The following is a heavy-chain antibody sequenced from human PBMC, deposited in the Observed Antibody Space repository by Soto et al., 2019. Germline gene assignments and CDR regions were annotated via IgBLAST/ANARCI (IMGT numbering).Heavy chain of an antibody. Sequence: VGSLRLSCAASGFTFSSYAMSWVRQAPGKGLEWVSAISGSGGSTYYADSVKGRFTISRDNSKNTLYLQMNSLRAEDTAVYYCAKSQPKIVATECDYWGQGTLLTVSS. CDR1: GFTFSSYA. CDR3: AKSQPKIVATECDY. V-gene: IGHV3-23*01. J-gene: IGHJ4*02. CDR2: ISGSGGST. D-gene: IGHD3-22*01.